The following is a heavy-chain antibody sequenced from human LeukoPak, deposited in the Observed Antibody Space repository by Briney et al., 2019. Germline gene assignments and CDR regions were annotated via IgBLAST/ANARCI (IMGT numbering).Heavy chain of an antibody. D-gene: IGHD6-19*01. CDR3: AKDRPLYSSGLMIDY. J-gene: IGHJ4*02. V-gene: IGHV3-30*04. CDR1: GFTFSTYA. CDR2: ISYDGSNK. Sequence: GRSLRLSCAASGFTFSTYAMHWVRQAPGKGLEWVAVISYDGSNKYYADSVKGRFTISRDNSKNTLYLQMNSLRAEDTAVYYCAKDRPLYSSGLMIDYWGQGTLVTVSS.